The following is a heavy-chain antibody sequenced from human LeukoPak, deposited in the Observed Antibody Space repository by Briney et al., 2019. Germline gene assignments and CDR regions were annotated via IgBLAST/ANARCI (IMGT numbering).Heavy chain of an antibody. D-gene: IGHD1-7*01. V-gene: IGHV1-2*02. CDR2: INPNSGGT. Sequence: GASVKVSCKASGYTFTGYYMHWVRQAPGQGLEWMGWINPNSGGTNYAQKFQGRVTMTRDTSISTAYMELSRLRSDDTAVYYCARWGSSTKKRITGTTNYYYYMDVWGRGTTVTVSS. CDR3: ARWGSSTKKRITGTTNYYYYMDV. CDR1: GYTFTGYY. J-gene: IGHJ6*03.